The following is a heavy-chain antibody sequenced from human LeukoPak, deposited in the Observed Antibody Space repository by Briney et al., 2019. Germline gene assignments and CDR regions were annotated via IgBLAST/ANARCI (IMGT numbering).Heavy chain of an antibody. CDR1: GFTFSSYE. CDR2: ISSSGGTK. CDR3: ARLRSPTDY. Sequence: GGSLRPSCAASGFTFSSYEMNWVRQAPGKGLEWVSYISSSGGTKYYADSVKGRFTISRDNAKNSLFLQMNSLRAEDTAVYYCARLRSPTDYWGQGTLVTVSS. J-gene: IGHJ4*02. D-gene: IGHD4-17*01. V-gene: IGHV3-48*03.